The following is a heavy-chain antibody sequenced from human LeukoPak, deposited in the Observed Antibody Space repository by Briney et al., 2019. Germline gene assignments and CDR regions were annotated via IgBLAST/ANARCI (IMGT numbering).Heavy chain of an antibody. D-gene: IGHD3-10*01. CDR2: NSYSGNT. CDR1: GGSISSYY. V-gene: IGHV4-59*01. CDR3: ARVGSRSFDY. J-gene: IGHJ4*02. Sequence: SETLCLTCTVSGGSISSYYWSWIRQTPGKGLEWIGFNSYSGNTNYNPSLKSRVTISVDTSKNHFSLNLDSVTAADTAVYFCARVGSRSFDYWGQGTLVTVSS.